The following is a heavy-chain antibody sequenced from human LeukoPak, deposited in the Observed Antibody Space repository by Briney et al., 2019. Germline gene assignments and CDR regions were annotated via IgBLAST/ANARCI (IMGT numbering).Heavy chain of an antibody. CDR1: GFTFSSYA. J-gene: IGHJ4*02. CDR3: SKGPQRSSAAGTPHD. D-gene: IGHD1-1*01. CDR2: ISASGGGT. V-gene: IGHV3-23*01. Sequence: GGSLRLSCAASGFTFSSYAMTWVRQAPGKGLQWVSTISASGGGTYYTDSVKGRFIISRDNSRNTLYLQMHSLRAEDTAIYFCSKGPQRSSAAGTPHDWGQGSLVTVSS.